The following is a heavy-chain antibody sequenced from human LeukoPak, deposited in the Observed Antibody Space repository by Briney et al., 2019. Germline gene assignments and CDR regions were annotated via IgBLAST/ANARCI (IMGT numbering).Heavy chain of an antibody. CDR3: ARGSKAYDY. Sequence: PSETLSLTCAVYGGSFSGYYWSWIRQPPGKGLEWIGEINHSRSTNYSPSLKSRVTISVDTSKNQFSLKLSSVTAADTAVYYCARGSKAYDYWGQGTLVTVSS. CDR2: INHSRST. J-gene: IGHJ4*02. CDR1: GGSFSGYY. D-gene: IGHD2-21*01. V-gene: IGHV4-34*01.